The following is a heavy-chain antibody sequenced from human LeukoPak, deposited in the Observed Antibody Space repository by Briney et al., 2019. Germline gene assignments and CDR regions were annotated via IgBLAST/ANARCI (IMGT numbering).Heavy chain of an antibody. V-gene: IGHV3-33*08. Sequence: GGSLRLSCAASGFNFRHYGMHWVRQAPGKGLEWVALIWFDGSNKYYADSVKGRFTISRDNSKNTLYLQMNTLRAEDTAVYYCARVGSGGNCYDVWGQGTTVTVSS. CDR1: GFNFRHYG. J-gene: IGHJ6*02. D-gene: IGHD2-15*01. CDR3: ARVGSGGNCYDV. CDR2: IWFDGSNK.